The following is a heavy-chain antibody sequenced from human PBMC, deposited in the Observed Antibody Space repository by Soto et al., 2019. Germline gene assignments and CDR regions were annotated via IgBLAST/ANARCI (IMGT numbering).Heavy chain of an antibody. V-gene: IGHV4-4*02. D-gene: IGHD1-26*01. J-gene: IGHJ4*02. CDR2: VYHNGNT. CDR3: ATRRIVGPIY. Sequence: QVQLQESGTGLVEPSGTLSLTCNVYDGSINNGDWCSWVRQPPGKGLEWIGEVYHNGNTNYNASLKSRVTVSVDKSRNQFSLRLTSVTPADTAVYYCATRRIVGPIYWGQGTLVTVSS. CDR1: DGSINNGDW.